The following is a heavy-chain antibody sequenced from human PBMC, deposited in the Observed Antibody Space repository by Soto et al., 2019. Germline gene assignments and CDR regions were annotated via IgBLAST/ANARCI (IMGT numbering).Heavy chain of an antibody. CDR1: GGSISSGGYY. CDR2: IYYGGST. V-gene: IGHV4-31*03. J-gene: IGHJ4*02. CDR3: ARDRDGSGWYYFEL. Sequence: PSETLSLTCTVSGGSISSGGYYWSWIRQHPGKGLEWIAYIYYGGSTYYNPSLKSRVTISVDTSKNQFSLKLSSVTVADTAVYYCARDRDGSGWYYFELWGQGTLVTVSS. D-gene: IGHD6-19*01.